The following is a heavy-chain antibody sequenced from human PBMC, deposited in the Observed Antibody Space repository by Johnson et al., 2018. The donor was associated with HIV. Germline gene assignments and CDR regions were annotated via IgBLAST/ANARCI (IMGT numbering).Heavy chain of an antibody. D-gene: IGHD4-11*01. Sequence: QVQLVESGGGVVQPGRSLRLSCAASGFTFSSYAMHWVRQAPGKGLVWVAVISYDGSNKYYADSVKGRFTISRDSSKNMLYLQMNSLRTEDTAVYYCGRDINYSNYVTDAFDIWGQGTVVTVSS. J-gene: IGHJ3*02. V-gene: IGHV3-30*04. CDR2: ISYDGSNK. CDR1: GFTFSSYA. CDR3: GRDINYSNYVTDAFDI.